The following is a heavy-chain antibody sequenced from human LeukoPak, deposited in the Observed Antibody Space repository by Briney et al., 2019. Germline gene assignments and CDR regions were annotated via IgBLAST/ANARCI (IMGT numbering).Heavy chain of an antibody. V-gene: IGHV4-61*02. J-gene: IGHJ2*01. CDR2: IYTSGST. CDR1: GGSISSGSYY. Sequence: SQTLSLTCTVSGGSISSGSYYWSWIRQPAGKGLEWIGRIYTSGSTNYNPSLKSRVTISVDTSKNQFSLKLSSVTAADTAVHYCARGALISSSWPYWYFDLWGRGTLVTVSS. CDR3: ARGALISSSWPYWYFDL. D-gene: IGHD6-13*01.